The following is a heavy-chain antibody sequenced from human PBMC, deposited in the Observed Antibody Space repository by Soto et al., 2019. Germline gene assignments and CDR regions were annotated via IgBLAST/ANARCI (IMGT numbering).Heavy chain of an antibody. CDR1: GFTFSSYA. Sequence: GGSLRLSCAASGFTFSSYAMSWVRQAPGKGLEWVSAISGSGGSTYYADSVKGRFTISRDNSKNTLYLQMNSLRAEDTAVYYCAKGAAMQPYSSGWYHYWGQGTLVTVSS. CDR2: ISGSGGST. D-gene: IGHD6-19*01. CDR3: AKGAAMQPYSSGWYHY. J-gene: IGHJ4*02. V-gene: IGHV3-23*01.